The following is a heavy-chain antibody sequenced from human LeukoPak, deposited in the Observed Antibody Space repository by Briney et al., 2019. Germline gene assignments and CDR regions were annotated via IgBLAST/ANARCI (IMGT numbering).Heavy chain of an antibody. CDR2: IRYDGSNK. V-gene: IGHV3-30*02. CDR1: GFTFTNYA. J-gene: IGHJ4*02. Sequence: PGGSLRLSCAASGFTFTNYAMHWVRQAPGKGLEWVAFIRYDGSNKYYTDSVKGRFTISRDNSKNTLYLQMNSLRAEDTAVYYCAKGWYCSSTSCYTGRDFDYWGQGTLVTVSS. D-gene: IGHD2-2*02. CDR3: AKGWYCSSTSCYTGRDFDY.